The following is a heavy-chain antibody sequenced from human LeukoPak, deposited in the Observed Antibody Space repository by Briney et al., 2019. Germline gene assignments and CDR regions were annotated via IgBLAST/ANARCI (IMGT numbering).Heavy chain of an antibody. Sequence: PGRSLRLSCAASSGFIFSDYYMSWIRQAPGKGLEWVSYISSSSRYTDYADSVKGRFTISRDNAKNSVYLQMDSLRAEDTAVYYCARGHYGMDVWGQGTTVTVSS. CDR1: SGFIFSDYY. J-gene: IGHJ6*02. CDR2: ISSSSRYT. V-gene: IGHV3-11*06. CDR3: ARGHYGMDV.